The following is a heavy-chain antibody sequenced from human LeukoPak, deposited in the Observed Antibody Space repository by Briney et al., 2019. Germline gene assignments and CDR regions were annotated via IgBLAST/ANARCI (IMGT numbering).Heavy chain of an antibody. CDR3: ARVGAGYNYGWFAY. CDR2: INPGSGDT. V-gene: IGHV1-2*02. CDR1: GYPFIGYY. D-gene: IGHD1-20*01. Sequence: ASVKVSCKASGYPFIGYYIHWVRQAPGQGLEWMGWINPGSGDTNYAPKFQGRVTMTRDTSISTAYMELRRLRPDDTAVYYCARVGAGYNYGWFAYWGQGTLVTVSS. J-gene: IGHJ5*01.